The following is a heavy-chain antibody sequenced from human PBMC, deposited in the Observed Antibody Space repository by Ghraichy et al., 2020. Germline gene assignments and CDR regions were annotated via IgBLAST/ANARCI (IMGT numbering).Heavy chain of an antibody. CDR2: INPSGGST. CDR1: GYTFTSYY. V-gene: IGHV1-46*01. Sequence: ASVKVSCKASGYTFTSYYMHWVRQAPGQGLEWMGIINPSGGSTRYAQKFQGRVTMTRDTSTSTVYMELSSLRSEDTAVYYCARDRGIAVAGKRPRLGWYFDLWGRGTLVTVSS. D-gene: IGHD6-19*01. J-gene: IGHJ2*01. CDR3: ARDRGIAVAGKRPRLGWYFDL.